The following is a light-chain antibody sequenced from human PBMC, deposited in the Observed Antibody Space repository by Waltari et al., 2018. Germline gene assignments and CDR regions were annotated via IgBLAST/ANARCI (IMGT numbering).Light chain of an antibody. CDR1: QLGNKY. CDR2: QDN. Sequence: SYELTQSPSLSVSPGQTASITCSGDQLGNKYISWYQQNPGQSPVLLIFQDNMRPSGFPERFAGSNSGNTATLTISGTQAVDEADYYCQAWDSNRYVIFGGGTKLTVL. V-gene: IGLV3-1*01. J-gene: IGLJ2*01. CDR3: QAWDSNRYVI.